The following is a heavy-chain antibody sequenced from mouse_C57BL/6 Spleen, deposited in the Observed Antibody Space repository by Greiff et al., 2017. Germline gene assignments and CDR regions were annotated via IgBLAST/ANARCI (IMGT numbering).Heavy chain of an antibody. D-gene: IGHD2-2*01. Sequence: VKLMESGPGLVQPSQSLSITCTVSGFSLTSYGVHWVRQSPGQGLEWLGVIWSGGSTDYNAAFISRLSISKDNSKSQVYFKMNSLQADDTAIYYCARIGYGGFAYWGQGTLVTVSA. CDR3: ARIGYGGFAY. J-gene: IGHJ3*01. CDR2: IWSGGST. CDR1: GFSLTSYG. V-gene: IGHV2-2*01.